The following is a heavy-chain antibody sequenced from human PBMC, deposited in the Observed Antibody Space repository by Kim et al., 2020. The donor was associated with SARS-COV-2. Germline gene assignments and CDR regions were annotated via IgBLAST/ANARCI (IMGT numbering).Heavy chain of an antibody. Sequence: SETLSLTCTVSGGSISSSSYYWGWIRQPPGKGLEWIGSIYYSGSTYYNPSLKSRVTISVDTSKNQFSLKLSSVTAADTAVYYCARQSAMGGDYGGYWGQGTLVTVSS. D-gene: IGHD2-21*01. CDR1: GGSISSSSYY. J-gene: IGHJ4*02. CDR2: IYYSGST. V-gene: IGHV4-39*01. CDR3: ARQSAMGGDYGGY.